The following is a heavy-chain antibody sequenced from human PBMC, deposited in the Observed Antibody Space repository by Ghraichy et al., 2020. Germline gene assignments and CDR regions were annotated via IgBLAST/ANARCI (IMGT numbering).Heavy chain of an antibody. CDR1: GDSVTRFY. CDR3: ARWRNNMDV. CDR2: IYYSGST. V-gene: IGHV4-59*02. Sequence: SKTLSLTCSVSGDSVTRFYWSWTRQPPGKGLEWIGYIYYSGSTMYNPSLKSRVTMSVDTSKNQFSLNLRSVTDADTAVYYCARWRNNMDVWGQGTTVIVSS. J-gene: IGHJ6*02. D-gene: IGHD1/OR15-1a*01.